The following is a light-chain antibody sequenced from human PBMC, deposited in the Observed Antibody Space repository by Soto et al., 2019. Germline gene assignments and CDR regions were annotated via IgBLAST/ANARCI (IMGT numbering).Light chain of an antibody. V-gene: IGLV2-14*01. Sequence: LTQPASVSGSPGQSITISCTGTSSDVGGYTYVSWYQQHPGKAPKLLISEVTNRPSGVSNRFSDSKSGNTASLTISGLQGEDEADYYCSSYTSSSTQVFGTGTKVTVL. CDR1: SSDVGGYTY. CDR2: EVT. CDR3: SSYTSSSTQV. J-gene: IGLJ1*01.